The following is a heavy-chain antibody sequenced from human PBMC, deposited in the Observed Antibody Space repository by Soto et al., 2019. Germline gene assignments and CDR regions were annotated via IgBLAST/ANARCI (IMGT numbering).Heavy chain of an antibody. CDR2: IIPIFGTA. V-gene: IGHV1-69*01. J-gene: IGHJ4*02. CDR3: ARDRHPGRPFDY. Sequence: QVQLVQSGAEVKKPGSSVKVSCKASGGTFSSYAISWVRQAPGQGLEWMGGIIPIFGTANYAQKFQGRVTITAEESTSTAYMQLSSLRSEDTAVYYCARDRHPGRPFDYWGQGTLVTVSS. CDR1: GGTFSSYA.